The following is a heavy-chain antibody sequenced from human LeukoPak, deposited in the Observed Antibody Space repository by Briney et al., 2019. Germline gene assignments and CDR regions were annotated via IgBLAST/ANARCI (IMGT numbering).Heavy chain of an antibody. CDR1: GFTFSSFR. D-gene: IGHD6-13*01. V-gene: IGHV3-74*01. Sequence: GGSLRLSCAGSGFTFSSFRMHWVRQGPGKGLVWVSGMNSDGSSIVYADSVKGRFTISRDNAKNMLHLQMNSLRVDDTAVYYCARGEASSWYDWGQGTLVTVSS. CDR2: MNSDGSSI. CDR3: ARGEASSWYD. J-gene: IGHJ4*02.